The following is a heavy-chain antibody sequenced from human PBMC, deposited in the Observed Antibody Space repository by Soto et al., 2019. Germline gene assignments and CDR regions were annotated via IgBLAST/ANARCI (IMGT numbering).Heavy chain of an antibody. Sequence: PGGSLRLSCAASGFGFDEYGMSWVRQGPGKGPVWVSRINGDGSFTSYADAVKGRFTISRDNSKNTLYLQMNSLRAEDTAVYYCARDHIVLVPAAPGGAFDIWGQGTMVTVSS. D-gene: IGHD2-2*01. CDR2: INGDGSFT. J-gene: IGHJ3*02. V-gene: IGHV3-74*01. CDR3: ARDHIVLVPAAPGGAFDI. CDR1: GFGFDEYG.